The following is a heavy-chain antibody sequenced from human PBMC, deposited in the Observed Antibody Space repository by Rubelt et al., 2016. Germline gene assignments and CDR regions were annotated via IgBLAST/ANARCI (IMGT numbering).Heavy chain of an antibody. CDR3: AGAKLRVLEWTYNWFDP. CDR2: IKQDGSDK. J-gene: IGHJ5*02. V-gene: IGHV3-7*04. D-gene: IGHD3-3*01. Sequence: EVQLVESGGGLVQPGGSLRLSCAASGFTFSSYWMTWVRQAPGKGLEWVANIKQDGSDKFYVDSVKGRFTISRDNAKNSLYLKRKSLRADDTAVDYCAGAKLRVLEWTYNWFDPWGQGTLVTVSS. CDR1: GFTFSSYW.